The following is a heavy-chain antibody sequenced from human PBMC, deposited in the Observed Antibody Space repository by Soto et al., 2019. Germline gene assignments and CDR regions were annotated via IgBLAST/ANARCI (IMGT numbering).Heavy chain of an antibody. V-gene: IGHV3-11*06. D-gene: IGHD2-2*02. CDR3: ARDELGYCSSTSCYSAFDI. CDR1: GFTFRDYY. J-gene: IGHJ3*02. Sequence: GGSLRLSCAASGFTFRDYYMSWIRQAPGKGLEWISYISSSSSYIYYADSVKGRFTISRDNAKNSLYLQMNSLRAEDTAVYYCARDELGYCSSTSCYSAFDIWGQGTMVTVSS. CDR2: ISSSSSYI.